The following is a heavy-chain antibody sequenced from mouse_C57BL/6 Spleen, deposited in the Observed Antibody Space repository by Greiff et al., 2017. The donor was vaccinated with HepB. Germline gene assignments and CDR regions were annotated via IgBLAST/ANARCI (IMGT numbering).Heavy chain of an antibody. CDR1: GFTFSSYA. V-gene: IGHV5-4*03. Sequence: EVKLVESGGGLVKPGGSLKLSCAASGFTFSSYAMSWVRQTPEKRLEWVATISDGGSYTYYPDNVKGRFTISRDNAKNNLYLQMSHLKSEDTAMYYCARGALDYYGSSHWYFDVWGTGTTVTVSS. D-gene: IGHD1-1*01. CDR3: ARGALDYYGSSHWYFDV. CDR2: ISDGGSYT. J-gene: IGHJ1*03.